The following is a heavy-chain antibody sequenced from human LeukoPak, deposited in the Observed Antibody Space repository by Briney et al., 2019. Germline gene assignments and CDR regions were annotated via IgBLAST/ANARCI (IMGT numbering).Heavy chain of an antibody. Sequence: SVKVSCKASGGTFSSYAISWVRQAPGQGLEWMGGIIPIFGTANYAQKFQGRVTITADESTSTAYMELSSLRSEDTAVYYCARSPITMVRGDPNYYFDYWGQEPWSPSPQ. CDR1: GGTFSSYA. CDR2: IIPIFGTA. CDR3: ARSPITMVRGDPNYYFDY. J-gene: IGHJ4*01. D-gene: IGHD3-10*01. V-gene: IGHV1-69*01.